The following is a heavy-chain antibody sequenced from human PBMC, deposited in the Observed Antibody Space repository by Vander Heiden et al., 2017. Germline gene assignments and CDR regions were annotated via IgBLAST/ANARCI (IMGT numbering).Heavy chain of an antibody. D-gene: IGHD5-18*01. CDR3: AKGREYSYGYGDWFDP. CDR2: ISGSTDNK. CDR1: GFTFSTYA. J-gene: IGHJ5*02. V-gene: IGHV3-23*01. Sequence: EVQLLESGGGLVKSGGSLRLSCAASGFTFSTYAMSWVRQAPGKGLEWVSVISGSTDNKYYADSVKGRFTISRDNSKNTLSLQMSSLRAEDTALYYCAKGREYSYGYGDWFDPWGQGTLVTVSS.